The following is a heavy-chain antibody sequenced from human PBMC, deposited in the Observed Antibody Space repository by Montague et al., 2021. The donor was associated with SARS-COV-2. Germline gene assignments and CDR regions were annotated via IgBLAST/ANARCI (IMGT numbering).Heavy chain of an antibody. CDR1: LVSVSRGNYD. CDR2: LYYGRST. CDR3: GRGISSWWAVGY. J-gene: IGHJ4*02. Sequence: SETLSLTCAGALVSVSRGNYDWVGIRHPPGTVLVGIRILYYGRSTNYNPSLESRVTISVDTSKNQFSLRLSSATAADTAVYYCGRGISSWWAVGYWGQGILVTVSS. D-gene: IGHD6-13*01. V-gene: IGHV4-39*01.